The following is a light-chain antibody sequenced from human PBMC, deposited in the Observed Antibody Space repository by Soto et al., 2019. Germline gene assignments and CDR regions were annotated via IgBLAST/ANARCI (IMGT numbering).Light chain of an antibody. Sequence: ELVLAQSPATLSLSPGERATLSCRASQSVSSNLGWYQQKPGQAPRLLIYDASNRATGIPARFSGSGSGTDFTLTISSLEPEDFAVYYCQQRTNWPLTFGGGTKVEIK. CDR3: QQRTNWPLT. J-gene: IGKJ4*01. CDR1: QSVSSN. CDR2: DAS. V-gene: IGKV3-11*01.